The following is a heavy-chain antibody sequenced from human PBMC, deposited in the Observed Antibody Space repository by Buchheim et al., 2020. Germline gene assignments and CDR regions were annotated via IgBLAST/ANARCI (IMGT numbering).Heavy chain of an antibody. CDR2: INHSGST. J-gene: IGHJ5*02. D-gene: IGHD3-3*01. CDR1: GGSFSGYY. V-gene: IGHV4-34*01. CDR3: ARGVHYDFWSGYSRAYNWFDP. Sequence: QVQLQQWGAGLLKLSETLSLTCAVYGGSFSGYYWSWIRQPPGKGLEWIGEINHSGSTNYNPSLKSRVTISVDTSKNQFSLKLSSVTAADTAVYYCARGVHYDFWSGYSRAYNWFDPWGQGTL.